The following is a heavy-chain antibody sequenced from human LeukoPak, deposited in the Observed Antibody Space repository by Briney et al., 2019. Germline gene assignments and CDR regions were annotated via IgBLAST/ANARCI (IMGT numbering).Heavy chain of an antibody. CDR3: ARDGYYGSGNQTYYYYHHGMDV. J-gene: IGHJ6*04. D-gene: IGHD3-10*01. Sequence: GGSLRLSCAASGFTFSSYGMHWVRQAPGKGLEWVAVIWYDGSNKYYADSVKGRFTISRDNSKNTLYLQMNSLRAEDTAVYYCARDGYYGSGNQTYYYYHHGMDVWGKGTTVTVSS. CDR2: IWYDGSNK. V-gene: IGHV3-33*01. CDR1: GFTFSSYG.